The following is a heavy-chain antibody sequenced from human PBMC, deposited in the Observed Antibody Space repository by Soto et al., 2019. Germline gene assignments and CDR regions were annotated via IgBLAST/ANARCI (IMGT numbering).Heavy chain of an antibody. CDR1: GYSFSDYY. Sequence: QVQLVQSGAEVKKPGASVKVSCKASGYSFSDYYMHWVRQAPGQGPEWMGWITPKSGDTSYAQKLQGRVTMTRDASISTIYMELTRMRSDDTAIYFCARDSEGYFDYWGQGTLVSVSS. V-gene: IGHV1-2*02. J-gene: IGHJ4*02. CDR2: ITPKSGDT. CDR3: ARDSEGYFDY.